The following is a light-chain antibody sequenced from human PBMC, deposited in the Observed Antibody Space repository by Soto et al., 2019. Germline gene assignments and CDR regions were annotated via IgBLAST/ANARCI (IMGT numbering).Light chain of an antibody. CDR3: QQYNSYSPT. CDR1: RSISSW. CDR2: KAS. V-gene: IGKV1-5*03. J-gene: IGKJ1*01. Sequence: DIQMTQSPSTLSASVGDRVTITCRASRSISSWLAWYQQKPGKAPKLLIYKASSLDSGVPSRFSGSGSGTEFTLTISSLQPGDVATYYCQQYNSYSPTFGQGTKVDIK.